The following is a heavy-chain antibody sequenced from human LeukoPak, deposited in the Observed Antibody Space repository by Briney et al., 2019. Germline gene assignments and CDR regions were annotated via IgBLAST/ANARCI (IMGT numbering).Heavy chain of an antibody. V-gene: IGHV1-18*01. Sequence: ASVKVSCKASGYTFTSYGISWVRQAPGQGLEWMGWISAYNGNTNYAQKLQGRVTMTTDTSTSTAYMELRSLRSDDTAVYYCARGAPIAVAVTRGAFDIWGQGTIVTVSS. CDR1: GYTFTSYG. J-gene: IGHJ3*02. CDR3: ARGAPIAVAVTRGAFDI. D-gene: IGHD6-19*01. CDR2: ISAYNGNT.